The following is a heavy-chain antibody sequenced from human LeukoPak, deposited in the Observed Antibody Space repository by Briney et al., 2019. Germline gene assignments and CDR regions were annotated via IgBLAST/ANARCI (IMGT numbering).Heavy chain of an antibody. Sequence: SETLCLTCAVYGGSFSGYYWSRIRQPPGKGLEWIGEINHSGSTNYNPSLKSRVTISADTSKKQFSVKLSSVTAADTAVYYCAKGVRQLRAAYDSVKDIRGQGTTVTVSS. CDR3: AKGVRQLRAAYDSVKDI. D-gene: IGHD2-2*01. J-gene: IGHJ6*02. CDR2: INHSGST. V-gene: IGHV4-34*01. CDR1: GGSFSGYY.